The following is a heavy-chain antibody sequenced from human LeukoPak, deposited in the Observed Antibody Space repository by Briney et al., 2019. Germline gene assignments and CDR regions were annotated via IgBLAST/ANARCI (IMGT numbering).Heavy chain of an antibody. CDR3: ARDLGSGGGFDY. V-gene: IGHV4-59*01. J-gene: IGHJ4*02. D-gene: IGHD2-15*01. CDR1: GGSISPYY. CDR2: IYYSGNT. Sequence: KPSETLSLTCSVSGGSISPYYWSWIRQPPGKGLEWIAYIYYSGNTNHNPSLKSRVTISVDTSKNQFSLTLSSVTAADTAVYYCARDLGSGGGFDYWGQGTLVTVSS.